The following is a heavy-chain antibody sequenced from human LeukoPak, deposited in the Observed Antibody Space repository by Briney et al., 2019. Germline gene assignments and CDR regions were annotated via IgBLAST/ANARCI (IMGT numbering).Heavy chain of an antibody. CDR3: ARLNYYGSGSFYYYYYKDV. J-gene: IGHJ6*03. D-gene: IGHD3-10*01. CDR2: IIPNSGGT. V-gene: IGHV1-2*02. CDR1: GYTFTGYY. Sequence: EASVKVSCKASGYTFTGYYMHWVRQAPGQGLEWMGWIIPNSGGTNYAQKFQGRVTMTRDTSISTAYMELSRLRSDDTAVYYCARLNYYGSGSFYYYYYKDVWGKGTTVTVSS.